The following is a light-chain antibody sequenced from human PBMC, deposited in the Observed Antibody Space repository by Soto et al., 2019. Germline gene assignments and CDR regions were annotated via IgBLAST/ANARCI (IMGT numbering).Light chain of an antibody. CDR3: QQRSNWPIT. Sequence: EVLLWQPLATLSLSPGERATLSCGASQSVSSNYIAWYQQKPGQAPRLLIYDASNRATGIPARFSGSGSGTDFTLTISSLEPEDFAVYYCQQRSNWPITFGQGTRLEI. V-gene: IGKV3-11*01. J-gene: IGKJ5*01. CDR2: DAS. CDR1: QSVSSNY.